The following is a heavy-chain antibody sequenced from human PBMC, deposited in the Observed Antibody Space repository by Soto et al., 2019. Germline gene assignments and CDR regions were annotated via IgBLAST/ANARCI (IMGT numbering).Heavy chain of an antibody. V-gene: IGHV3-30-3*01. Sequence: QVQLVESGGGVVQPGRSLRLSCAASGFTFTSYSIHWVRHAPGKGLEWVAVISSTGSNKYYADSVKGRFTVSRDTSKNTAYLQMNSLRAEDTAVYYCARDPNDYVGALDYWGQGTLVTVSS. J-gene: IGHJ4*02. CDR1: GFTFTSYS. CDR2: ISSTGSNK. D-gene: IGHD3-16*01. CDR3: ARDPNDYVGALDY.